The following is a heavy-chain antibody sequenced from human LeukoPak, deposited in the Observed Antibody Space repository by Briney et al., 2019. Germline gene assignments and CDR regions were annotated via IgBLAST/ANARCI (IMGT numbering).Heavy chain of an antibody. CDR3: ARDFCSGGSCYSYFHY. J-gene: IGHJ4*02. Sequence: SETLSLTCTVSGGSISSYYWSWIRQPPGKGLEWIGYIYSSGGTNYNPSLKSRVTISLDTSKNQFSLRLSSVTAADTAVYYCARDFCSGGSCYSYFHYWGQGTLVTVSS. CDR2: IYSSGGT. V-gene: IGHV4-59*01. CDR1: GGSISSYY. D-gene: IGHD2-15*01.